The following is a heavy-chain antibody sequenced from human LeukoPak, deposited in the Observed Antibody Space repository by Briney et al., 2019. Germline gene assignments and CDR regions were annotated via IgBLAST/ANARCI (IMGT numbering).Heavy chain of an antibody. CDR2: IHYSGGT. CDR1: GGSISSSSYY. D-gene: IGHD3-3*01. Sequence: SGTLSLTCTVSGGSISSSSYYWGWIRQPPGKGLEWIGSIHYSGGTYYNPSLKSRVTISVDTSKNQFSLKLSSVTAADTAVYYCASRSSIWSGYQDTLYYFDSWGQGTLVTVSS. CDR3: ASRSSIWSGYQDTLYYFDS. V-gene: IGHV4-39*07. J-gene: IGHJ4*02.